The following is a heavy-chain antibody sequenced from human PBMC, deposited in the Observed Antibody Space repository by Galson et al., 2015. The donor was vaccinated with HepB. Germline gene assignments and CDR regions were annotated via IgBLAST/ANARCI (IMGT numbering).Heavy chain of an antibody. CDR3: AKAGAPFGVFHYYYMDV. CDR1: GFTFSSYG. D-gene: IGHD3-10*01. J-gene: IGHJ6*03. Sequence: SLRLSCAASGFTFSSYGMHWVRQAPGKGLEWVAVISYDGSNKYYADSVKGRFTISRDNSKNTLYLQMNSLRAEDTAVYYCAKAGAPFGVFHYYYMDVWGKGTTVTVSS. V-gene: IGHV3-30*18. CDR2: ISYDGSNK.